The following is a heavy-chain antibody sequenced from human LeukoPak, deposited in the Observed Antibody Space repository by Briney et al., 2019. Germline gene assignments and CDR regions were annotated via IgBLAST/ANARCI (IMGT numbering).Heavy chain of an antibody. CDR2: MNPNSGYT. V-gene: IGHV1-8*03. D-gene: IGHD6-19*01. CDR3: ARVAGSINY. Sequence: ASVKVSCKASGYTFTTYDINWVRQATGQGLEWMGWMNPNSGYTGYAQKFQGRVTITRDTSISTAYMELSSLRSEDTAVYYCARVAGSINYWGQGTLVTVSS. J-gene: IGHJ4*02. CDR1: GYTFTTYD.